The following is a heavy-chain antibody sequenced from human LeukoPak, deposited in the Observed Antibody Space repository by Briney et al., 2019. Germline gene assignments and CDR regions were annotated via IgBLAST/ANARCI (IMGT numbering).Heavy chain of an antibody. CDR3: ATNSDLDY. CDR1: GFSFSSYG. J-gene: IGHJ4*02. D-gene: IGHD2-21*01. CDR2: IKSGDGGTT. V-gene: IGHV3-15*01. Sequence: GGSLRLSCAASGFSFSSYGMTWVRQAPGKGLEWVGRIKSGDGGTTDYAAPVKGRFTISRDDSKNTVYLQMNSLKTEDTAVYYCATNSDLDYWGQGSLVTVSS.